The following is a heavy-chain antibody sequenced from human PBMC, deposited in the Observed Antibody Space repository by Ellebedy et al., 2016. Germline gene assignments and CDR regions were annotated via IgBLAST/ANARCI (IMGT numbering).Heavy chain of an antibody. J-gene: IGHJ4*02. CDR2: IYHSGST. D-gene: IGHD4-23*01. CDR3: ARVNYGANAF. V-gene: IGHV4-4*02. CDR1: GGSVSDNNW. Sequence: SETLSLTCVVSGGSVSDNNWWSRVRQPPGEGLEWIGEIYHSGSTSYNPSLKSRVTISVDKSKNQFSLKMSSVTAADTAVYYCARVNYGANAFWGQGTLVTVSS.